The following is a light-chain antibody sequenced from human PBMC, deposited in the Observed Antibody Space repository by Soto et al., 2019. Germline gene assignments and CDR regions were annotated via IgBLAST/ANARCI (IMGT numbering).Light chain of an antibody. V-gene: IGKV3-15*01. CDR3: QQYNNWPLT. J-gene: IGKJ3*01. Sequence: EIVMTQSPATLSVSPGERVTLSCRASQSVSDNLAWYQQKPGQAPRLLIYGASTRVTGIPARFSGSGSGTEFTLTISSLQSEDFAVYSCQQYNNWPLTFGPGTNVDIK. CDR2: GAS. CDR1: QSVSDN.